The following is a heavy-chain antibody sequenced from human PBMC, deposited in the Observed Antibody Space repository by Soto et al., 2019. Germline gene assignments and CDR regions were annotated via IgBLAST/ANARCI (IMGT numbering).Heavy chain of an antibody. CDR2: IIPIFGTA. J-gene: IGHJ6*02. Sequence: SVKVSCKASGCTFSSYAISWVRQAPGQGLEWMGGIIPIFGTANYAQKFQGRVTITADESTSTAYMELSSLRSEDTAVYYCASDLSTSYYYYGMDVWGQGTTVTVSS. CDR3: ASDLSTSYYYYGMDV. D-gene: IGHD1-26*01. V-gene: IGHV1-69*13. CDR1: GCTFSSYA.